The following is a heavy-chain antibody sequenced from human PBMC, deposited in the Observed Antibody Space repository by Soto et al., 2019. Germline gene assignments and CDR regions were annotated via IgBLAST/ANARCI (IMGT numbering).Heavy chain of an antibody. D-gene: IGHD3-9*01. J-gene: IGHJ4*02. CDR2: ISGSGDTT. CDR3: AKDSDNYSESTGYYS. CDR1: GFTFSSYA. V-gene: IGHV3-23*01. Sequence: PGGSLRLSCAASGFTFSSYAMNWVRQAPGKGLEWVSGISGSGDTTHHADSVKGRFTTSRDNSKNTLYLHVNSLRAEDTAVYYCAKDSDNYSESTGYYSWGQGTLVTVSS.